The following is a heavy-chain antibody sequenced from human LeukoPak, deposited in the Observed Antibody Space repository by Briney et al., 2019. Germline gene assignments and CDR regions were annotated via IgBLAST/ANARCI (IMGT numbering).Heavy chain of an antibody. Sequence: GESLKISCQGSGYIFGNYWIGWVRQMPGKGLEWMGIIYPGDSDTRYNPSFQGQVTISADKSINTAYLQWSSLKASDSAMYYCARHGSIGARQNWFDPWGHGTLVTVSS. V-gene: IGHV5-51*01. CDR2: IYPGDSDT. CDR3: ARHGSIGARQNWFDP. J-gene: IGHJ5*02. D-gene: IGHD6-6*01. CDR1: GYIFGNYW.